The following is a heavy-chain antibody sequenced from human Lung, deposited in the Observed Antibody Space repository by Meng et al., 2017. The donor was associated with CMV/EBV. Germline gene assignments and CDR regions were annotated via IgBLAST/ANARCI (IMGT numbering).Heavy chain of an antibody. D-gene: IGHD2-15*01. J-gene: IGHJ4*02. CDR1: GFTFSSYS. CDR3: ARGEARYCSGGSCKSVDY. CDR2: ISSSSSTI. V-gene: IGHV3-48*04. Sequence: ESLKISCAASGFTFSSYSMNWVRQAPGKGLEWVSYISSSSSTIYYADSVKGRFTISRDNAKNSLYLQMNSLRAEDTAVYYCARGEARYCSGGSCKSVDYWGQGXLVTVSS.